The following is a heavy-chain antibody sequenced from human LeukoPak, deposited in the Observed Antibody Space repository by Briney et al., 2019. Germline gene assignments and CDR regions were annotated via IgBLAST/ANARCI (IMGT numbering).Heavy chain of an antibody. CDR1: GGSISSSSYY. J-gene: IGHJ4*02. D-gene: IGHD3-3*02. V-gene: IGHV4-39*07. CDR2: IYYSGST. CDR3: ARAFYGPEDYFDY. Sequence: PSETLSLTCTVSGGSISSSSYYWGWICQPPGKGLEWIGSIYYSGSTYYNPSLKSRVTMSVDTSKNQFSLKLSSVTAADTAVYYCARAFYGPEDYFDYWGQGTLVTVSS.